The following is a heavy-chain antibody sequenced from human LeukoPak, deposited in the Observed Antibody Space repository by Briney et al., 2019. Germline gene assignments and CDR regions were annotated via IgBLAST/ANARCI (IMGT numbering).Heavy chain of an antibody. CDR1: GCTFSTFA. CDR3: SSSYCSGGNCYPQQTGYYVDI. D-gene: IGHD2-15*01. CDR2: VDTNTGDP. Sequence: GSGEVFCKASGCTFSTFAMNWVGQAPGQGVEWMGWVDTNTGDPTYAQDVTGRCVFSLDTSVSTTYLEIRSLKAWDHAVYYCSSSYCSGGNCYPQQTGYYVDIWGQGTLGSASS. V-gene: IGHV7-4-1*02. J-gene: IGHJ4*02.